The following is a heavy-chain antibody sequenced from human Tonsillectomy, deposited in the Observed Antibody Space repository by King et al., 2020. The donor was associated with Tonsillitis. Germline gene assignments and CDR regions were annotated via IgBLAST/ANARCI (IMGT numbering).Heavy chain of an antibody. Sequence: TLKESGPALVKPTQTLTLTCTFSGFSLSTGGLCVICILQPPGKALEWLACIDWDDNKFYTTALTTRLTISMDTSKNQVVLTMTNMDPVDTATYYCARSIADRSGWFDPWGQGTLVTVSS. CDR3: ARSIADRSGWFDP. D-gene: IGHD6-6*01. CDR2: IDWDDNK. J-gene: IGHJ5*02. CDR1: GFSLSTGGLC. V-gene: IGHV2-70*04.